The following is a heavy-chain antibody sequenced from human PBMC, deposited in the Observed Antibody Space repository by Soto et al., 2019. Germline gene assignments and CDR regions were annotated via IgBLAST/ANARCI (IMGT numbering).Heavy chain of an antibody. V-gene: IGHV1-69*04. J-gene: IGHJ4*02. Sequence: QVQLVQSGAEVKKPGSSVKVSYQASGGTFRNYAINWVRQAPGQGPEWMGRIIPILDIANYAQKFRGRVTITADKSTSTASMELSSLRSEDTAVYYCARALKGGGNTQCYFDYWGQGTLVAVSS. D-gene: IGHD2-15*01. CDR2: IIPILDIA. CDR3: ARALKGGGNTQCYFDY. CDR1: GGTFRNYA.